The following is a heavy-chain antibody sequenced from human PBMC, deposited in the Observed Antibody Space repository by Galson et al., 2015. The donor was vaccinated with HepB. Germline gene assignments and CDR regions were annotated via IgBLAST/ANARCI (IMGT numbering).Heavy chain of an antibody. Sequence: SLRLSCAASGFTFSDYYMSWIRQAPGKGLEWVSYISSSGSTIYYADSVKGRFTISRDNAKNSLYLQMNSLRAEDTAVYYCARVLSWRELWFDPWGREPWSPSPQ. J-gene: IGHJ5*02. D-gene: IGHD6-13*01. CDR2: ISSSGSTI. CDR1: GFTFSDYY. V-gene: IGHV3-11*01. CDR3: ARVLSWRELWFDP.